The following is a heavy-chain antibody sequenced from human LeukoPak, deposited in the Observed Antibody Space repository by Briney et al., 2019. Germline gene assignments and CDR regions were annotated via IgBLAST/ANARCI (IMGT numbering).Heavy chain of an antibody. CDR2: INHSGST. CDR3: ARDRFDDSSGYYYHYSYYMDV. CDR1: GGSFSGYY. J-gene: IGHJ6*03. V-gene: IGHV4-34*01. Sequence: PSETLSLTCAVYGGSFSGYYWSWIRQPPGKGLEWIGEINHSGSTNYNPSLKSRVTISVDTSKNQFSLKLSSVTAADTAIYYCARDRFDDSSGYYYHYSYYMDVWGKGTTVTVSS. D-gene: IGHD3-22*01.